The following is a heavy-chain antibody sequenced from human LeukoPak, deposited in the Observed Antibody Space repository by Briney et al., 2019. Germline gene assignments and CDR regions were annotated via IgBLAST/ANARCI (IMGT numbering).Heavy chain of an antibody. CDR3: ARGPCCISSRSTYYFDY. Sequence: ASVTVSFTAAAYSFNIYDISWVRQAHGQGQEWMGWLKPNSGNTGYAQKFQCRVTSTTNTSISTAYMELSSLRSEDTAVYYCARGPCCISSRSTYYFDYWGQGTVVTVSS. V-gene: IGHV1-8*01. J-gene: IGHJ4*02. D-gene: IGHD2-2*01. CDR1: AYSFNIYD. CDR2: LKPNSGNT.